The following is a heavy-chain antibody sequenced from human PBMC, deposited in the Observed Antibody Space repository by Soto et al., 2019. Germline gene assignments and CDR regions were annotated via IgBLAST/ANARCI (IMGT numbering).Heavy chain of an antibody. V-gene: IGHV4-34*01. CDR2: INHSGST. CDR1: GGSFSGYY. J-gene: IGHJ3*02. D-gene: IGHD3-10*01. CDR3: ARGLTMVRGVIGDAFDI. Sequence: SEALSLTCAVYGGSFSGYYWSWIRQPPGKGLEWIGEINHSGSTNYNPSLKSRVTISVDTSKNQFSLKLSSVTAADTAVYYCARGLTMVRGVIGDAFDIWGQGTMVTVSS.